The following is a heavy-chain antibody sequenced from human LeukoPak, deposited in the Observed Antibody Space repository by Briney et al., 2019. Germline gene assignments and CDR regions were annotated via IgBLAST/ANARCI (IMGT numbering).Heavy chain of an antibody. CDR3: ARSYHGSGNYYKLGY. J-gene: IGHJ4*02. CDR2: INPNSGGT. Sequence: ASVKVSCKASGYTFTGYYKHWVRQAPGQRLEWMGWINPNSGGTNYAQTFQGRVTMTRDTSISTAYMELSGLRSDDTAVYYCARSYHGSGNYYKLGYWGQGTLVTVSS. V-gene: IGHV1-2*02. CDR1: GYTFTGYY. D-gene: IGHD3-10*01.